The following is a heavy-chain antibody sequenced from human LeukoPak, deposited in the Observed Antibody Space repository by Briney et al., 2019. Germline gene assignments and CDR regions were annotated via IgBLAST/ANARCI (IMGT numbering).Heavy chain of an antibody. V-gene: IGHV3-23*01. CDR3: AKQSGGTLDY. CDR2: ISGSGGST. D-gene: IGHD6-13*01. Sequence: GGSLGLPCAASGFTFNNYAMNWVRQAPGKGLEWVSGISGSGGSTYYADSVKGRFTISRDNSKNTLFLQMNSLRAEDTAVYYCAKQSGGTLDYWGQGTLVTVSS. J-gene: IGHJ4*02. CDR1: GFTFNNYA.